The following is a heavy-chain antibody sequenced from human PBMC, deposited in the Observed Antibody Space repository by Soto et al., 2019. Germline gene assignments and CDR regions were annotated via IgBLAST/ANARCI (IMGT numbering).Heavy chain of an antibody. D-gene: IGHD2-21*02. CDR1: GGTFSSYA. V-gene: IGHV1-69*13. J-gene: IGHJ4*02. CDR3: ARGKAYCGGDCHFDY. CDR2: IIPIFGTA. Sequence: SVKVSCRASGGTFSSYAISWVRQAPGQGLEWMGGIIPIFGTANYAQKFQGRVTITADESTSTAYMELSSLRSEDTAVYYCARGKAYCGGDCHFDYWGQGTLVTVSS.